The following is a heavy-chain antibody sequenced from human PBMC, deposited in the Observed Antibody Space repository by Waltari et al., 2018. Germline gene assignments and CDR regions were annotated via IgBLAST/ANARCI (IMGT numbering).Heavy chain of an antibody. V-gene: IGHV4-4*07. CDR2: IYATGST. CDR3: ARLPYNNIYFYYYMDV. Sequence: VQLQESGPGLVKPSETLSLTCTVSGGSISTSYCSWIRQPAGKGLEWIGRIYATGSTNYNPSLKSRVTMSVDTSKNQFSLKLSSVTAADTAVYYCARLPYNNIYFYYYMDVWGKGTTVTVSS. D-gene: IGHD3-10*01. J-gene: IGHJ6*03. CDR1: GGSISTSY.